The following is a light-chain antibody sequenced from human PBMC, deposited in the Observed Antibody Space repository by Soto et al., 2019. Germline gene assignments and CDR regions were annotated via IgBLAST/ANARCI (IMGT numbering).Light chain of an antibody. CDR2: DVS. CDR1: STDVGGYNY. J-gene: IGLJ1*01. V-gene: IGLV2-14*03. Sequence: QSALTQPASVSGSPGQSITISCTGTSTDVGGYNYVSWYQQHPGKAPKLMIYDVSNRPSGVSNRFSGSKSGNTASLTISGLQAEDEADYYCSSYTSSRNYVFGTETKITVL. CDR3: SSYTSSRNYV.